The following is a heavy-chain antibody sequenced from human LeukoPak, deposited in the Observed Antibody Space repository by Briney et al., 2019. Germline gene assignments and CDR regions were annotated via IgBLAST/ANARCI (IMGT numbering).Heavy chain of an antibody. CDR2: IYHSGST. CDR1: GGSISSSNW. D-gene: IGHD6-13*01. CDR3: ARGEIAAAGTLYFDY. J-gene: IGHJ4*02. V-gene: IGHV4-4*03. Sequence: PETLSLTCAVSGGSISSSNWWSWVRQPPGKGLEWIGEIYHSGSTNYNPSLKNRVTISVDKSKNQFSLKLSSVTAADTAVYYCARGEIAAAGTLYFDYGVQGTLVTVSS.